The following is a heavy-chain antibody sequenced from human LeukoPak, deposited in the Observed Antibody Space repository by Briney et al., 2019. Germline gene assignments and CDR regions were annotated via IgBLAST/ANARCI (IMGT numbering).Heavy chain of an antibody. V-gene: IGHV3-21*01. Sequence: PGRSLRLSCAASGFTFSSYVMHWVRQAPGKGLEWVSSISSSSSYIYYADSVKGRFTISRDNAKNSLYLQMNSLRAEDTAVYYCARDARETYARGFDPWGQGTLVTVSS. J-gene: IGHJ5*02. CDR1: GFTFSSYV. CDR3: ARDARETYARGFDP. CDR2: ISSSSSYI.